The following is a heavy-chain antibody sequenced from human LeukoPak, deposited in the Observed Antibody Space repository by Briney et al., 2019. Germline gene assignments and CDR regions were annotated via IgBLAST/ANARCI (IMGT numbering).Heavy chain of an antibody. CDR3: AKAASGVNFDY. J-gene: IGHJ4*02. Sequence: GGSLRLSCAASGFTFSSYSMNWVRQAPGKGLEWVAFIRYDGSNKYYADSVEGRFTISRDNSKNTLYLQMNSLRAEDTAVYYCAKAASGVNFDYWGQGTLVTVSS. D-gene: IGHD4-23*01. CDR2: IRYDGSNK. V-gene: IGHV3-30*02. CDR1: GFTFSSYS.